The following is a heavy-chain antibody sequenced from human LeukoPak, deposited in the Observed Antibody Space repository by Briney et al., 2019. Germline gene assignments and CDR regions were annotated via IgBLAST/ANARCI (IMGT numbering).Heavy chain of an antibody. Sequence: ASVKVSCKASGYTFTSYDINWVRQATGQGLEWMGWMNPNSGNTGYAQKFQGRVTITRNTSISTAYMELSRLRSEDTAVYYCASWGYCSSTSCYQVDYWGQGTLVTVSS. CDR1: GYTFTSYD. J-gene: IGHJ4*02. V-gene: IGHV1-8*03. CDR3: ASWGYCSSTSCYQVDY. D-gene: IGHD2-2*01. CDR2: MNPNSGNT.